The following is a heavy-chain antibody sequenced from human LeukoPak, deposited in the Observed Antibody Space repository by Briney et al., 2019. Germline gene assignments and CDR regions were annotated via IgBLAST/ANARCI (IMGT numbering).Heavy chain of an antibody. D-gene: IGHD1-14*01. CDR1: GGSVRSYY. J-gene: IGHJ6*03. CDR3: ARENPYYYYMDV. V-gene: IGHV4-59*02. CDR2: IYYNGDT. Sequence: SSETLSLTCTVSGGSVRSYYWGWIRQSPGKGLEWIGYIYYNGDTKYSPSLKSRVILSVDTSKNQFSLNLKSLTDADSAVYYCARENPYYYYMDVWGKGTTVTVSS.